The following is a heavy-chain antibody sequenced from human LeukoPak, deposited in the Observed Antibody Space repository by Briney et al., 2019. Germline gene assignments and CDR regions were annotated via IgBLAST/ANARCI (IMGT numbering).Heavy chain of an antibody. V-gene: IGHV3-20*01. D-gene: IGHD5-12*01. CDR3: ARSNPTMRGAYYYGMDV. J-gene: IGHJ6*02. Sequence: GGSLRLSCAASGFTFDDYGMSWVRQAPGKGLEWVSGINWNGGSTGYADSVKGRFTISRDNAKNSLYLQMNSLRAEDTALYHCARSNPTMRGAYYYGMDVWGQGTTVTVSS. CDR2: INWNGGST. CDR1: GFTFDDYG.